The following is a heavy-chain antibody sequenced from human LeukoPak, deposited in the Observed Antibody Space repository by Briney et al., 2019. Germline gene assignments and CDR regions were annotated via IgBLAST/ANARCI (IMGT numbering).Heavy chain of an antibody. CDR2: ISGSGGST. J-gene: IGHJ4*02. D-gene: IGHD2-2*02. V-gene: IGHV3-23*01. CDR1: GFTFSSYV. Sequence: GGSLRLSCAASGFTFSSYVMSWVRQAPGKGLEWVSAISGSGGSTYYADSVKGRFTISRDNSKNTLYLQMNSLRAEDTAVYYCAKARYISHLYYFDYWGQGTLVTVSS. CDR3: AKARYISHLYYFDY.